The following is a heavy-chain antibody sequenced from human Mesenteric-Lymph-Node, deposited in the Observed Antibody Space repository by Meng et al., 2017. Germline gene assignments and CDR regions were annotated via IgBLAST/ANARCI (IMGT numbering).Heavy chain of an antibody. CDR2: IYYSGST. CDR3: ARGQRSYSGSYPEWFDP. CDR1: GGSISSGDYY. Sequence: QVPLQESGPGLVKPSQPLSLTCTVSGGSISSGDYYWSWIRQPPGKGLEWIGCIYYSGSTYYNPSLKGRVTISVDTSKNQFSLNLSSVTAADTAVYYCARGQRSYSGSYPEWFDPWGQGTLVTVSS. J-gene: IGHJ5*02. V-gene: IGHV4-30-4*01. D-gene: IGHD1-26*01.